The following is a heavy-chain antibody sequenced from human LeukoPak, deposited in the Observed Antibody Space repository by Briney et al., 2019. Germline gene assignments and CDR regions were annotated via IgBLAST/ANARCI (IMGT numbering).Heavy chain of an antibody. CDR3: ARGRLWTWDY. D-gene: IGHD5-18*01. J-gene: IGHJ4*02. V-gene: IGHV4-59*08. CDR2: VDYSGST. CDR1: GGSISSYY. Sequence: SETLSLTCTVSGGSISSYYWTWVRQPPGKGLQWIGYVDYSGSTNYNPSLKSRVTISIDTSKNQFSLKLSSVTAADTAVYYCARGRLWTWDYWGQGTLVTVSS.